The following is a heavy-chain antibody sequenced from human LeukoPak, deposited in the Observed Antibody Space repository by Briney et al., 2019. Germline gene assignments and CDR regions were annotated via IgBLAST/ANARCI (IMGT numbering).Heavy chain of an antibody. D-gene: IGHD3-10*01. CDR2: INPNSGGT. V-gene: IGHV1-2*04. CDR1: GYTFTGYY. CDR3: ARDLGGTMVRGVIANYGMDV. J-gene: IGHJ6*04. Sequence: ASVKVSCKASGYTFTGYYMHWVRQAPGQGLEWMGWINPNSGGTNYAQKLQGWVTMTRDTSISTAYMELSRLRSDDTAVYYCARDLGGTMVRGVIANYGMDVWGKGTTVTVSS.